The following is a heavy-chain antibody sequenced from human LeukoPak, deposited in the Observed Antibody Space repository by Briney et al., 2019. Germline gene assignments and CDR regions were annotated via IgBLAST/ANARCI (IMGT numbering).Heavy chain of an antibody. D-gene: IGHD2/OR15-2a*01. CDR3: AKDPRDGSTLDY. CDR1: GFTFDDYA. J-gene: IGHJ4*02. Sequence: GGSLRLSCVASGFTFDDYAMHWVRQAPGKGLEWVSGISWNSGSIGYADSVKGRFTISRDNAKNSLYLQMNSLRAEDTAVYYCAKDPRDGSTLDYWGQGTLVTVSS. CDR2: ISWNSGSI. V-gene: IGHV3-9*01.